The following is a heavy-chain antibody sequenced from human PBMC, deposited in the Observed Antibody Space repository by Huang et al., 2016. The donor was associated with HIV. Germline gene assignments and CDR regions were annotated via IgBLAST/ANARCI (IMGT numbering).Heavy chain of an antibody. D-gene: IGHD3-22*01. CDR3: VRRGFDSNTWIFDS. Sequence: RQMPGKGLEWMGIIYPGDSATRYSPSFQGRVSISADKSFNTAYLHWSSLRASDTAIYYCVRRGFDSNTWIFDSWGQGTLVTVSS. V-gene: IGHV5-51*01. CDR2: IYPGDSAT. J-gene: IGHJ4*02.